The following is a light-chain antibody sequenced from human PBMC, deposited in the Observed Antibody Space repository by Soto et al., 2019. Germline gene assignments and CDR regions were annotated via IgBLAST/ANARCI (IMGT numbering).Light chain of an antibody. Sequence: DMGLPRWPATGSCSPGEAATRSCRGRQSVTSNYVAWIHQNPGQAPRLLIYAASSRATGVPDRFSASGSGTDFTLTISRLEPEDFAVYYCQQYGRSPFTFGPGTKVDIK. CDR2: AAS. J-gene: IGKJ3*01. CDR3: QQYGRSPFT. CDR1: QSVTSNY. V-gene: IGKV3-20*01.